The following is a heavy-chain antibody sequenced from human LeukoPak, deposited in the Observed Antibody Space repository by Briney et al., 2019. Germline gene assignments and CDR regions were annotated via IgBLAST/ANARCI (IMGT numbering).Heavy chain of an antibody. J-gene: IGHJ4*02. D-gene: IGHD3-22*01. CDR1: GYTFTGYY. Sequence: ASVKVSCTASGYTFTGYYMHWVRQAPGQGLEWMGWINPNSGGTNYAQKFQGRVTMTRDTSISTAYMELSRLRSDDTAVYYCGLTPEIGSGYHDWGQGTLVTVSS. CDR2: INPNSGGT. CDR3: GLTPEIGSGYHD. V-gene: IGHV1-2*02.